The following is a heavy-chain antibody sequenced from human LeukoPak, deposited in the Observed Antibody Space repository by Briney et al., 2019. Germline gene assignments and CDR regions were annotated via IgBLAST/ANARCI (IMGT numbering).Heavy chain of an antibody. D-gene: IGHD6-13*01. J-gene: IGHJ5*02. Sequence: ASVKVSCKASGGTFSSYAISWVRQAPGQGLEWMRGIIPIFGTANYAQKFQGRVTITADESTSTAYMELSSLRSEDTAVYYCAREIAAAGTRWFDPWGQGTLVTVSS. CDR3: AREIAAAGTRWFDP. V-gene: IGHV1-69*13. CDR2: IIPIFGTA. CDR1: GGTFSSYA.